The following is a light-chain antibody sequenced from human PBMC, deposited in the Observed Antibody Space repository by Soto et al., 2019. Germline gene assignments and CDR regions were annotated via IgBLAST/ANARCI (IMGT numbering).Light chain of an antibody. J-gene: IGLJ2*01. CDR1: SSDVGGYNY. V-gene: IGLV2-14*01. Sequence: QSVLTQPASVSGSPGQSITISCTGTSSDVGGYNYVSWYQQHPGKAPKLMIHDVSNRPSGVSNRFSGSRSGNTASLTISGLQPEDEADYYCSSYTSSSTPVFGGGTQLTVL. CDR2: DVS. CDR3: SSYTSSSTPV.